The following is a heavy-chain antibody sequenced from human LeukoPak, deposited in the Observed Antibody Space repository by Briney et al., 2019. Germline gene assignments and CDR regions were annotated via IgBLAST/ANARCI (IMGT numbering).Heavy chain of an antibody. V-gene: IGHV3-21*01. CDR1: GFTFNSYS. CDR2: VSSSSSSI. Sequence: GGSLRLSCAASGFTFNSYSMNWVRQAPGKGLEWVSSVSSSSSSIYYADSVKGRFTISRDNAKNSLYLQMNSLRAEDTAVYYCARASGDIVETATMGSYWGQGTLVTVSS. CDR3: ARASGDIVETATMGSY. J-gene: IGHJ4*02. D-gene: IGHD5-18*01.